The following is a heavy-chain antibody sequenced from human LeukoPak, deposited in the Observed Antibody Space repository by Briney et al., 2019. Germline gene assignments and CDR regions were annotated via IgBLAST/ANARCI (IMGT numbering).Heavy chain of an antibody. V-gene: IGHV3-30*03. CDR2: ISYDGSIK. J-gene: IGHJ4*02. CDR3: ASLRSGSGTFYNDY. Sequence: GGSLRLSCAASGFTFRNYGMQWVRQAPGKGLEWVTVISYDGSIKYYADSVEGRFSISRDNSKNTLYLQMNSLRAEDTAVYYCASLRSGSGTFYNDYWGQGTLVTVSS. CDR1: GFTFRNYG. D-gene: IGHD3-10*01.